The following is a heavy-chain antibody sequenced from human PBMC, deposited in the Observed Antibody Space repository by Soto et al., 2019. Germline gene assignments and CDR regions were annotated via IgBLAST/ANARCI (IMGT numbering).Heavy chain of an antibody. Sequence: QVQLQESGPGLVKPSETLSLTCTVSGGSISSYYWSWIRQPPGKGLEWIGYIYYSGSTNYNPSLKSRVTTSVDTSKNQFSLKLSSVTAADTAVYYCASGWYGYYYYGMDVWGQGTTVTVSS. CDR1: GGSISSYY. CDR2: IYYSGST. J-gene: IGHJ6*02. D-gene: IGHD6-19*01. CDR3: ASGWYGYYYYGMDV. V-gene: IGHV4-59*08.